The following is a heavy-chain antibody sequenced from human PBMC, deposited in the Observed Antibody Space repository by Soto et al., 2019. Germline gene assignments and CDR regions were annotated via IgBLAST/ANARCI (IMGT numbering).Heavy chain of an antibody. CDR2: IGIGSSTK. D-gene: IGHD3-22*01. V-gene: IGHV3-48*01. J-gene: IGHJ3*01. CDR3: ARDQLYYNDISGRPLNAFDV. CDR1: GFTFRNYG. Sequence: GGSLRLSCAASGFTFRNYGMNWVRQAPGKGLEWVSYIGIGSSTKYYADSVKGRFTISRDNAKNTLYLQMNSLRAEDTAVYYCARDQLYYNDISGRPLNAFDVWGQGTMVTVSS.